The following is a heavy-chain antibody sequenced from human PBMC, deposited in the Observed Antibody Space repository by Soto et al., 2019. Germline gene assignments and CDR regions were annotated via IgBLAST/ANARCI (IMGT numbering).Heavy chain of an antibody. Sequence: GSLRPACSASGFTFSSYSMNWVRQAPGKGLEWVSSISSSSSYIYYADSVKGRFTISRDNAKNSLYLQMNSLRAEDTAVYYCARGSMADGYYGMDVWGQGTTVTVYS. CDR1: GFTFSSYS. D-gene: IGHD3-10*01. J-gene: IGHJ6*02. V-gene: IGHV3-21*01. CDR3: ARGSMADGYYGMDV. CDR2: ISSSSSYI.